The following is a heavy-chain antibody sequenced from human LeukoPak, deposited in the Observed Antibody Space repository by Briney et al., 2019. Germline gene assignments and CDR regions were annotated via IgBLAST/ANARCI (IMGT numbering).Heavy chain of an antibody. CDR2: ISSSSSTI. D-gene: IGHD2-2*01. CDR3: ARIDCSSTSCRYAGDY. V-gene: IGHV3-48*01. Sequence: SGGSLRLSCAASGFTFSSYSMNWVRQAPGKGLEWVSYISSSSSTIYYADSVKGRFTISRDNAKNSLYLQMNSLRAEDTAVYYCARIDCSSTSCRYAGDYWGQGTLVTVSS. J-gene: IGHJ4*02. CDR1: GFTFSSYS.